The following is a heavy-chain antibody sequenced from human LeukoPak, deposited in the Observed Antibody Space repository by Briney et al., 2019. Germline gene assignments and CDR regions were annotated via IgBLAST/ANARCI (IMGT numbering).Heavy chain of an antibody. CDR1: GFTFSDYY. CDR3: ARDKTSVTTFGY. CDR2: ISNSGTTI. D-gene: IGHD4-17*01. Sequence: GGSLRLCCAASGFTFSDYYMSWIRQAAGKGLEWISYISNSGTTIYYSDSVRGRFTISRDNAKNSLYLQMNGLRAEDTAVYYCARDKTSVTTFGYWGQGTLVTVSS. V-gene: IGHV3-11*01. J-gene: IGHJ4*02.